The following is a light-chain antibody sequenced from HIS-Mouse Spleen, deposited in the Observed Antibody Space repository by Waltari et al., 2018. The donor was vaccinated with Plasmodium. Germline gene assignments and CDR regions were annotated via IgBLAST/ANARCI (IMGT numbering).Light chain of an antibody. J-gene: IGLJ2*01. CDR2: DGS. Sequence: QSALTQPASVSGSPGQPITITCTGPSRHVGSLNLIYCYQQHPGKAPKLMIYDGSKRPSGVSNRFSGSKSGNTASLTISGLQAEDEADYYCCSYAGSSTFVVFGGGTKLTVL. CDR3: CSYAGSSTFVV. CDR1: SRHVGSLNL. V-gene: IGLV2-23*03.